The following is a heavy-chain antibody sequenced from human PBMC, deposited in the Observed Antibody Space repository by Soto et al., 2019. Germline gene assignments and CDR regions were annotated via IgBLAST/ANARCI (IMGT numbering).Heavy chain of an antibody. J-gene: IGHJ4*02. Sequence: ESGPTLVNPTQTLTLTCTFSGFSLNTRGMGVGWIRQPPGEALEWLALIYWDDDKRYSPSLKSRLTITKDTSKNQVVLTMTNMDPVDTATYYCAHRLASPYYYDSRGSSFDYWGQGTLVTVSS. D-gene: IGHD3-22*01. V-gene: IGHV2-5*02. CDR1: GFSLNTRGMG. CDR2: IYWDDDK. CDR3: AHRLASPYYYDSRGSSFDY.